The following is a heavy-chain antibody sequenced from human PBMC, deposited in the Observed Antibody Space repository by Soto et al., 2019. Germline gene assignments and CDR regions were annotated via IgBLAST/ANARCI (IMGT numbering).Heavy chain of an antibody. CDR2: VNPNNGHT. V-gene: IGHV1-8*01. J-gene: IGHJ4*02. CDR1: GYTFTSYD. D-gene: IGHD3-10*01. Sequence: QVQLVQSGAEVTKPGASVKVSCKASGYTFTSYDINWVRQATGQGLEWMGWVNPNNGHTGYAQKFQGRVTMTRNTSISTAYMELDSLRSEDTAVYYCVRLFYYGSGSWVEWGQGTLVTVSS. CDR3: VRLFYYGSGSWVE.